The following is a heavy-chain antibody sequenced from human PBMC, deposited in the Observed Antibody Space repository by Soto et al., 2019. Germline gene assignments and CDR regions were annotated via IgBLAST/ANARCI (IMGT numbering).Heavy chain of an antibody. Sequence: PGGSLRLSCAASGFTFSSYEMNWVRQAPGKGLEWVSYVSSSGSTIYYADSVKGRFTISRDNAKNSLYLQMNSLRAEDTAVYYCARDGHHYYDSSGYYGNWFDPWGQGTLVTVSS. J-gene: IGHJ5*02. D-gene: IGHD3-22*01. V-gene: IGHV3-48*03. CDR3: ARDGHHYYDSSGYYGNWFDP. CDR2: VSSSGSTI. CDR1: GFTFSSYE.